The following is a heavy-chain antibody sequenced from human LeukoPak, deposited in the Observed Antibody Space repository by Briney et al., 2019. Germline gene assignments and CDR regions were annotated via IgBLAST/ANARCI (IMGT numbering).Heavy chain of an antibody. D-gene: IGHD1-26*01. CDR2: IAISGTYI. J-gene: IGHJ4*02. CDR3: ARDLSATARAYDY. V-gene: IGHV3-21*01. Sequence: PGGSLRLSCAASGFILSDYNMNWVRQAPGKGLEWVSFIAISGTYIAYADSVKGRFTISRDNAKNSLYLQMHSLRAEDTAVYYCARDLSATARAYDYWGQGTLVTVSS. CDR1: GFILSDYN.